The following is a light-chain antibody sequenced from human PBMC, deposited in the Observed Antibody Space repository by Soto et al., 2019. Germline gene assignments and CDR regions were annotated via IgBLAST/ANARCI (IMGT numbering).Light chain of an antibody. V-gene: IGKV3D-15*01. CDR3: QQYNNWPLYT. J-gene: IGKJ2*01. CDR1: QSVSSN. Sequence: EIVMTQSPATLSVSPGERATLSCRASQSVSSNLAWYQQKPGQAPRLLIYGASIRATDIPARFSGSGSGTEFTLTISSLQSEDFAVYYCQQYNNWPLYTFGKGTKLEIK. CDR2: GAS.